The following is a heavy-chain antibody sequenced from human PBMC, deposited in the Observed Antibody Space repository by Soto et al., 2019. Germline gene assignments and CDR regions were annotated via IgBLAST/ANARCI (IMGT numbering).Heavy chain of an antibody. V-gene: IGHV3-48*01. J-gene: IGHJ6*03. CDR2: ISSGSTTI. CDR1: GFTFSTYS. D-gene: IGHD2-15*01. Sequence: VQLVESGGDLVQPGGSLRLSCAASGFTFSTYSMNWVRLAPGKGLEWISYISSGSTTIYYADSVRGRFTISRDNAKNSRYLQMNSLRAEDTAVYYCAREPYCSGGSCYSFSREYYYYMDVWGKGTTVTVSS. CDR3: AREPYCSGGSCYSFSREYYYYMDV.